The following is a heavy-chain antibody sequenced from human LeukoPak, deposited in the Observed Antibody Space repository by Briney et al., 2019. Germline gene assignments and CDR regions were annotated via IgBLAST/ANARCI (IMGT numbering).Heavy chain of an antibody. V-gene: IGHV5-51*01. CDR3: ARHGHKIAAASDY. Sequence: GESLKISCKGSGYTFTSYWIGWGRPKPGKSLEWMGIIYPGDSDTRYSPSFQGQVTISADKSISTAYLQWSSLKASDTAMYYCARHGHKIAAASDYWGQGTLVTVSS. D-gene: IGHD6-13*01. J-gene: IGHJ4*02. CDR1: GYTFTSYW. CDR2: IYPGDSDT.